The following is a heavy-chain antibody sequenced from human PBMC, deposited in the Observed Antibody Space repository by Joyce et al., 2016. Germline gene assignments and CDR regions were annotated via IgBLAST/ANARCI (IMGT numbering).Heavy chain of an antibody. Sequence: QVQLVESGGGVVQPGRYLRLTCSASGFTFSSYAMHCVRQAPGKGLEWVAVISYDGSNKYYAESVKGRFTISRENSKNTLYRQMNSLRAEDTAVYYCANMVVAAAVWGQGTLVTVSS. CDR2: ISYDGSNK. CDR3: ANMVVAAAV. CDR1: GFTFSSYA. D-gene: IGHD2-15*01. V-gene: IGHV3-30*04. J-gene: IGHJ4*02.